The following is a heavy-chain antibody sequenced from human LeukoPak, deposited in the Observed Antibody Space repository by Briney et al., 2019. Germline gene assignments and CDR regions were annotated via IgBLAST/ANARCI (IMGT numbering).Heavy chain of an antibody. V-gene: IGHV4-39*01. Sequence: SETLSLTCTVSGGSISSSSYYWGWVRQPPGKGLERIGSIYYSGSTYYNPSLKSRVTISVDTSKNQFSLKLSSVTAADTAVYYCAGIVVVPAAALGLDAFDIWGQGTMVTVSS. D-gene: IGHD2-2*01. CDR3: AGIVVVPAAALGLDAFDI. CDR1: GGSISSSSYY. CDR2: IYYSGST. J-gene: IGHJ3*02.